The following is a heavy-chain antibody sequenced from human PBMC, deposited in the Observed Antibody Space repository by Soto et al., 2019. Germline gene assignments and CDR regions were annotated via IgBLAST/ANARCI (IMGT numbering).Heavy chain of an antibody. CDR3: ARDRSSSGWLVPPYYYYGIDV. CDR1: GFTFSSYS. Sequence: EVQLVESGGVLVKPGGSLRLSCAASGFTFSSYSMNWVRQAPGKGLEWVSSISSSSSYIYYADSVKRRFTISRDNAKNSLYLQMNSLRAEDTAVYYCARDRSSSGWLVPPYYYYGIDVWGQGTTVTGSS. J-gene: IGHJ6*02. D-gene: IGHD6-19*01. CDR2: ISSSSSYI. V-gene: IGHV3-21*01.